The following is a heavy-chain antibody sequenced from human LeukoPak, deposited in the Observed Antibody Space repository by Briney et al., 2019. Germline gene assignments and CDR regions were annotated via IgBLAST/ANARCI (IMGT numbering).Heavy chain of an antibody. J-gene: IGHJ3*02. CDR1: GGSFSGYY. D-gene: IGHD3-3*01. V-gene: IGHV4-4*07. CDR3: ARDTPSSYDFWSGYSAGAFDI. CDR2: IYTSGST. Sequence: LETLSLTCAVYGGSFSGYYWSWIRQPAGKGLEWIGRIYTSGSTNYNPSLKSRVTMSVDTSKNQFSLKLSSVTAADTAVYYCARDTPSSYDFWSGYSAGAFDIWGQGTMVTVSS.